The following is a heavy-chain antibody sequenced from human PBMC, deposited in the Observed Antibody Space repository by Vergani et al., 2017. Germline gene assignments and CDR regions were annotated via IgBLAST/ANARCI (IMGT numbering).Heavy chain of an antibody. J-gene: IGHJ3*02. CDR1: GGSISSYY. CDR3: ARGRGDAFDI. D-gene: IGHD3-10*01. CDR2: IYHSGRT. Sequence: QVQLQESGPGLVKPSESLSLTCTVSGGSISSYYWSWIRQPPGKGLEWIGYIYHSGRTNYNLSLKSRVTISVDTSKKQFSLKLSSVTAADTAVYYCARGRGDAFDIWGQGTMVTVSS. V-gene: IGHV4-59*01.